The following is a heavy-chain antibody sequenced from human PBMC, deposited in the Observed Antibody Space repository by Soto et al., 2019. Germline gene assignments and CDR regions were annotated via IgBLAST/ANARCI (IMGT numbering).Heavy chain of an antibody. CDR1: GYSFTSYY. Sequence: GASVKVSCKASGYSFTSYYMHWVRQAPGQGLEWMGMINPSGGSTSYAQKLQGRVTMTRDTSTSTVYMELSSLRSEDTAEYYCARDIREEDYNRPFDYWGQGTLVTVSS. CDR2: INPSGGST. D-gene: IGHD4-4*01. CDR3: ARDIREEDYNRPFDY. V-gene: IGHV1-46*04. J-gene: IGHJ4*02.